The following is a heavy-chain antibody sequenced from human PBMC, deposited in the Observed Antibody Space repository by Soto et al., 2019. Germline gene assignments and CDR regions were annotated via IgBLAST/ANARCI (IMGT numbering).Heavy chain of an antibody. CDR2: IYYSGSN. D-gene: IGHD3-16*01. Sequence: TLSLTFTASGGSIDSYXWRWIRQPPVNVLEWIGYIYYSGSNNYNPSLKRRGNISVEQSKNQFSLNLSSVTAAETAVYYCASISLRGSRFDPWGQGTLVTVSS. V-gene: IGHV4-59*01. J-gene: IGHJ5*02. CDR3: ASISLRGSRFDP. CDR1: GGSIDSYX.